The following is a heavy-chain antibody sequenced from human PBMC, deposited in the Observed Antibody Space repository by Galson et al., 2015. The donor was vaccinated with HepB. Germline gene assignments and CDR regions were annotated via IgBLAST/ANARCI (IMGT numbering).Heavy chain of an antibody. D-gene: IGHD3-10*02. V-gene: IGHV3-30*18. J-gene: IGHJ6*02. CDR1: GFTFSSYG. Sequence: SLRLSCAASGFTFSSYGMHWVRQAPGKGLEWVAVISYDGSNKHYADSVKGRFTISRDNSKNTLYLQMNSLRAEDTAVYYCAKDYVFYGMDVWGQGTTVTVSS. CDR3: AKDYVFYGMDV. CDR2: ISYDGSNK.